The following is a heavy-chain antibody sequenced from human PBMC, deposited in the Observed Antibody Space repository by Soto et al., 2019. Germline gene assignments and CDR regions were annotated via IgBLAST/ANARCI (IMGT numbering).Heavy chain of an antibody. CDR3: ARAGSGWENYFNY. V-gene: IGHV3-74*03. CDR2: INGDGSRI. J-gene: IGHJ4*02. D-gene: IGHD6-19*01. Sequence: EVQLVESGGGLVQPGGSLRLSCAASGFTFSSYWMHWVRQAPGKGLVWVSRINGDGSRIMNADSVKGRFTISRDNAKNTLYVEMNSLRVEDTAVYCCARAGSGWENYFNYWGQGTLVTVSS. CDR1: GFTFSSYW.